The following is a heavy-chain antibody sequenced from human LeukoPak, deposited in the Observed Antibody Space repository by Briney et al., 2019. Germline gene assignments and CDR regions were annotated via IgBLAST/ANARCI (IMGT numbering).Heavy chain of an antibody. CDR1: GFTFSSYE. V-gene: IGHV3-48*03. D-gene: IGHD4-23*01. Sequence: PGGSLRLSCAASGFTFSSYEMNWVRQAPGKGLEWVSYISSSGSTIYYADSVKGRFTISRDNAKNSLYLQMNSLRAEDTAVYYCARISYGGNSDDYWGQGTLITVSS. CDR2: ISSSGSTI. CDR3: ARISYGGNSDDY. J-gene: IGHJ4*02.